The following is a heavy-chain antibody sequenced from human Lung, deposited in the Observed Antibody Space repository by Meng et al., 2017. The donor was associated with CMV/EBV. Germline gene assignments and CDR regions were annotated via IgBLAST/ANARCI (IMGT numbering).Heavy chain of an antibody. CDR1: GFTFIDYT. Sequence: GESLKISCSGSGFTFIDYTLHWVRQAPGKGLEWVALISPDGSNKYYADSVKGRFAVSRDNSKNTLYLQMNSLRPEDTAVYYCARDMFAWAVPATPCEYWGQGTLVTVSS. CDR2: ISPDGSNK. CDR3: ARDMFAWAVPATPCEY. V-gene: IGHV3-30*09. D-gene: IGHD3-10*02. J-gene: IGHJ4*02.